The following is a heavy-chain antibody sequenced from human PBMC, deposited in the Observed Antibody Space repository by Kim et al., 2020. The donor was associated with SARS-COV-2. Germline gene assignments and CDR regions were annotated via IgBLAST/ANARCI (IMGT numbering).Heavy chain of an antibody. J-gene: IGHJ3*02. D-gene: IGHD6-19*01. V-gene: IGHV3-7*01. CDR1: GFTFSSYW. CDR2: IKQDGNQK. CDR3: AKDGDLDISGKNAFAI. Sequence: GGSLRLSCAASGFTFSSYWMTWVRQAPGKGLEWVANIKQDGNQKYYVDSVKGRFTISRDNAKNTLYLQMNSLRAEDTAVYYCAKDGDLDISGKNAFAIW.